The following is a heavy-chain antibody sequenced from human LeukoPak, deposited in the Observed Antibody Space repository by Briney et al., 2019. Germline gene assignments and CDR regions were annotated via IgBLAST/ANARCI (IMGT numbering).Heavy chain of an antibody. V-gene: IGHV1-2*04. CDR2: INPNSGGT. J-gene: IGHJ6*02. CDR1: GYTFTGYY. D-gene: IGHD1-26*01. Sequence: ASVKVSCKASGYTFTGYYMHWVRQAPGQGLEWMGWINPNSGGTNYAQKFQGWVTMTRDTSIRTAYMELSRLRSDDTAVYYCARFPTQATKSDYYYGMDVWGQGTTVTVSS. CDR3: ARFPTQATKSDYYYGMDV.